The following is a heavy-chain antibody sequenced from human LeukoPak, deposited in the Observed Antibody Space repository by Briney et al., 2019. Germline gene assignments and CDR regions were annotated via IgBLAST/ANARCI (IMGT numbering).Heavy chain of an antibody. CDR2: IRYDGSNK. Sequence: GGSLRLSCAASGFTFRSYGMHWVRQAPGKGLEWVAFIRYDGSNKYYADSVKGRFTISRDNSKNTLYLQMNSLRAEDTAVYYCAKDQQLVLYYYYYMDVWGKGTTVTVSS. J-gene: IGHJ6*03. V-gene: IGHV3-30*02. CDR1: GFTFRSYG. CDR3: AKDQQLVLYYYYYMDV. D-gene: IGHD6-13*01.